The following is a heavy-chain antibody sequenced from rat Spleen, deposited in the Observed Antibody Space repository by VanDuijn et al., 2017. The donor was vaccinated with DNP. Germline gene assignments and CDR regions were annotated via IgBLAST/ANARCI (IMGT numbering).Heavy chain of an antibody. J-gene: IGHJ4*01. V-gene: IGHV2-15*01. CDR2: MQSDGNT. CDR1: GFSLTSYT. D-gene: IGHD1-4*01. CDR3: ALAGRGTLDA. Sequence: QVQLKESGPGLVQPSQTLSLTCTVSGFSLTSYTVSWVRQPPGKGLEWMGRMQSDGNTDYNSVLKSRLSISRDTSKSQVFLKMNSLQTEDTAMYFCALAGRGTLDAWGQGTSVTVSS.